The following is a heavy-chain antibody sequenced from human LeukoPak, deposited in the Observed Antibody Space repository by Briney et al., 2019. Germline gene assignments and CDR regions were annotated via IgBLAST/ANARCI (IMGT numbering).Heavy chain of an antibody. CDR3: ARGLYLLVGVVMGFDY. CDR1: GYTFTSYA. D-gene: IGHD3-3*01. J-gene: IGHJ4*02. Sequence: GASVKVSCKASGYTFTSYAMHWVRQAPGQRLEWMGWINAGNGNTKYSQKFQSRVTITRDTSASTAYMELSSLRSEDTAVYYCARGLYLLVGVVMGFDYWGQGTLVTVSS. CDR2: INAGNGNT. V-gene: IGHV1-3*01.